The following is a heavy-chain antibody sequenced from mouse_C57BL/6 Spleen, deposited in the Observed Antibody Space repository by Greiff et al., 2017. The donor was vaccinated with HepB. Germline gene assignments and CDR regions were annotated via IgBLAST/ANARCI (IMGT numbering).Heavy chain of an antibody. CDR2: IDPSDSET. V-gene: IGHV1-52*01. J-gene: IGHJ4*01. CDR3: ASGYYYVSSYGYYAMDY. D-gene: IGHD1-1*01. CDR1: GYTFTSYW. Sequence: VQLQQSGAELVRPGSSVKLSCKASGYTFTSYWMHWVKQRPIQGLEWIGNIDPSDSETHYNQKFKDKATLTVDKSSSTAYMQLSSLTSEDSAVYYCASGYYYVSSYGYYAMDYWGQGTSVTVSS.